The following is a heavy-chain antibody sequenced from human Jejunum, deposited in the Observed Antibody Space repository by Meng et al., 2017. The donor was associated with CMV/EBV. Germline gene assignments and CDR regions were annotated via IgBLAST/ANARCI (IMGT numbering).Heavy chain of an antibody. CDR3: ARGYSSDWYDY. J-gene: IGHJ4*02. CDR1: GGSINNYY. D-gene: IGHD6-19*01. CDR2: IYTSGST. Sequence: QWQLEESGPGLGKPSGTLSLICTVSGGSINNYYWNWIRQSAGKGLEWIGRIYTSGSTNYNPSLQSRVTMSVDTSKNQFSLKLTSVTAADTAVYYCARGYSSDWYDYWGQGALVTVSS. V-gene: IGHV4-4*07.